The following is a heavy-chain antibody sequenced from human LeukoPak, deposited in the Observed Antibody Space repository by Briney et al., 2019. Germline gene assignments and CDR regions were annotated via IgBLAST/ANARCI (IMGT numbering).Heavy chain of an antibody. CDR1: GFTFSDYY. V-gene: IGHV3-11*04. CDR2: ISSSGHII. D-gene: IGHD3-16*01. J-gene: IGHJ4*02. Sequence: PGGSLRLSCAASGFTFSDYYMRWISQAPGKGLEWVSYISSSGHIISYADSVKGRFTISRDNAKNSLYLQMTSLRAEDTAVYYCARVTLGTYYFDHWGQGTLVTVSS. CDR3: ARVTLGTYYFDH.